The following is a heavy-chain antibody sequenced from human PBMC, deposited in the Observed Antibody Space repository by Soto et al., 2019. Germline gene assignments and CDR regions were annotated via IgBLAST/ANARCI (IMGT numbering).Heavy chain of an antibody. CDR3: ARGSTGYYFDY. V-gene: IGHV5-51*01. CDR2: IYPGDSDT. D-gene: IGHD3-22*01. Sequence: ESLKISCQGSGYSFTTYWIGWVRQMPGKGLEWMGIIYPGDSDTRYSPSFQGQVTIPADKSISTAYLQWGSLKASDTAMYYCARGSTGYYFDYWGQGTPVTVSS. CDR1: GYSFTTYW. J-gene: IGHJ4*02.